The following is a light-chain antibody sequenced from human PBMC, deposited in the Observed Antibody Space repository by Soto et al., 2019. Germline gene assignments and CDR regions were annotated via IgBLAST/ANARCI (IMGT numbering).Light chain of an antibody. J-gene: IGKJ3*01. V-gene: IGKV1-5*01. Sequence: DIQMTQSPSTLSASVGDRVTITCRASQSISSWLAWYQQKPGKAPKLLIYDASSLESGVPSRFSGSGSGTEFTLTITSLQPDDFAIYFCQQSYTAPYTFGPGTKVEIK. CDR2: DAS. CDR1: QSISSW. CDR3: QQSYTAPYT.